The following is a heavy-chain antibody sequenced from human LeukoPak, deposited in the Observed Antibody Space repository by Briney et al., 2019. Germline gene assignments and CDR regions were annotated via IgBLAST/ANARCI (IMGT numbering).Heavy chain of an antibody. CDR2: IYYSGST. CDR3: ARAGGVDTAMDANFDY. CDR1: GGSISSYY. J-gene: IGHJ4*02. D-gene: IGHD5-18*01. V-gene: IGHV4-59*01. Sequence: SETLSLTCTVSGGSISSYYWSWIRQPPGKGLEWIGHIYYSGSTNYNPSLKSRVTISVDTSKNQFSLKLSSVTAADTAVYYCARAGGVDTAMDANFDYWGQGTLVTVSS.